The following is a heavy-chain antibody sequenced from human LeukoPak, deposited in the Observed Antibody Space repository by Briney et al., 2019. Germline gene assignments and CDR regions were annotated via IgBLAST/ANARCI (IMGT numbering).Heavy chain of an antibody. CDR3: AKVRKNLGPDDAFDI. V-gene: IGHV3-23*01. CDR2: ISGSGGST. D-gene: IGHD1-14*01. CDR1: GFISNFYD. J-gene: IGHJ3*02. Sequence: GGSLRLSCAASGFISNFYDMHWVRQAPGEGLEWVSAISGSGGSTYYADSVKGRFTISRDNSKNTLYLQMNSLRVEDTAVYYCAKVRKNLGPDDAFDIWGQGTMVTVSS.